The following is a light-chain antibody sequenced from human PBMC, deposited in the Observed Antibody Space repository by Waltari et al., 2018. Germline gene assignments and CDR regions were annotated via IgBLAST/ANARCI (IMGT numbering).Light chain of an antibody. Sequence: DIQLTKSPSFLSTSVGDRVTITCRANQDISSYLAWYQQKPGKAPKLLISAASPLQSAVPSRFSGSGSGTEFTLTISSLQSEDIATYYCQQLLSYPLTFGGGTKVEIK. V-gene: IGKV1-9*01. CDR1: QDISSY. CDR3: QQLLSYPLT. CDR2: AAS. J-gene: IGKJ4*01.